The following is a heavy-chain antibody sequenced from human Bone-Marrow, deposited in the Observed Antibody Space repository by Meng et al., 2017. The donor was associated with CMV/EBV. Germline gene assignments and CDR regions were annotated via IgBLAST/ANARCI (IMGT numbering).Heavy chain of an antibody. CDR3: AVAGAGHYYYGMDV. CDR1: GYTFTSYG. V-gene: IGHV1-18*01. D-gene: IGHD6-19*01. CDR2: ISAYNGNT. Sequence: ASVKVSCKASGYTFTSYGISWVRQAPGQGLEWMGWISAYNGNTNYAQKLQGRVTMTRDKSISTAYMQLSRLRSDDTAVYYCAVAGAGHYYYGMDVWGQGTTVTVSS. J-gene: IGHJ6*02.